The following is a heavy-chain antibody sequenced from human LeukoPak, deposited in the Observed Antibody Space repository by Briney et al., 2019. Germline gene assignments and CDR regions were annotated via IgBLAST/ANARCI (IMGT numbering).Heavy chain of an antibody. D-gene: IGHD3-10*01. CDR2: ISSSNSTI. CDR3: ARASGSGILPEDY. V-gene: IGHV3-48*04. Sequence: GGCLRLSCAASGFTFSSYSMNWVRQAPGKGLEWISYISSSNSTIYYADSVKGRFTISRDNAKNSLYLQMNSLRAEDTAVYYCARASGSGILPEDYWGQGTLVTVSS. J-gene: IGHJ4*02. CDR1: GFTFSSYS.